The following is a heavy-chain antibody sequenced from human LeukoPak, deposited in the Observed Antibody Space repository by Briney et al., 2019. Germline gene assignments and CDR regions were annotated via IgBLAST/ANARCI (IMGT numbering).Heavy chain of an antibody. J-gene: IGHJ5*02. CDR1: GFSFSSSW. D-gene: IGHD3-16*01. CDR2: INSDGSST. V-gene: IGHV3-74*01. CDR3: ASQSYADFDP. Sequence: GGSLRLSCEASGFSFSSSWMHWVRQAPGRGLVWVSRINSDGSSTIYADSVKGRFTISRDNARNSLFLQMNSLRVDDTAVYYCASQSYADFDPWGQGTLVTVSS.